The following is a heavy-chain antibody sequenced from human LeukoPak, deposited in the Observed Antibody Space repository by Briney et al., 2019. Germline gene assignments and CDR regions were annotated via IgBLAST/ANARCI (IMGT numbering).Heavy chain of an antibody. D-gene: IGHD4-17*01. J-gene: IGHJ4*02. CDR2: ITASGPTT. CDR1: GFTLTTYA. CDR3: AKDADDYVSYFDY. Sequence: PGGSLRLSCAASGFTLTTYAMTWVRQAPGKGLEWVSGITASGPTTYYADSVKGRFTFSRDNSKNTLYLQMNSLRAEDTAVYYCAKDADDYVSYFDYWGPGTLVIVSS. V-gene: IGHV3-23*01.